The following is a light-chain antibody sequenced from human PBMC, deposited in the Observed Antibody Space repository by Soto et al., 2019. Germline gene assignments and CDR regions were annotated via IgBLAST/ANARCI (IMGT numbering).Light chain of an antibody. J-gene: IGLJ1*01. CDR3: AAWDDGMSGYV. CDR1: SSNIGKNS. V-gene: IGLV1-47*02. CDR2: SNN. Sequence: VLTQPPSASGTPGQGVTTPCSGSSSNIGKNSVYWYQQFPGTAPKLLIYSNNKRPSGVPDRFSASKSGTSASLAISGLRSEDEADYYCAAWDDGMSGYVFGNGTKVTVL.